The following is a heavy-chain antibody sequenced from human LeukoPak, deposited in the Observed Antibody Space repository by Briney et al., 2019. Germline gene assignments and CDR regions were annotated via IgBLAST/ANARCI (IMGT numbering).Heavy chain of an antibody. Sequence: GGSLRLSCAASGFTFSSYAMHWVRQAPGKGLEWVAVISYDGGNKYYADSVKGRFTISRDNAKNSLYLQMNNLRAEDTAVYYCAREDGSGSYYSDYWGQGTLVTVSS. CDR3: AREDGSGSYYSDY. J-gene: IGHJ4*02. CDR2: ISYDGGNK. V-gene: IGHV3-30-3*01. D-gene: IGHD3-10*01. CDR1: GFTFSSYA.